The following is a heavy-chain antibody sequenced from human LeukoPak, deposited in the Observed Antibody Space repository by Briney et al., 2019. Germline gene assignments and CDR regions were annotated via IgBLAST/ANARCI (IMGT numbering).Heavy chain of an antibody. CDR2: ISGSGGST. CDR1: GFTFSSYA. V-gene: IGHV3-23*01. D-gene: IGHD4-11*01. CDR3: AKGSATYTYLFDY. J-gene: IGHJ4*02. Sequence: GGSLRLSCAASGFTFSSYAMSWVRQSPGKGLEWVSVISGSGGSTYYADSVKGRFTISGDYSKNTLYPQMNSLRAEDTAVYYCAKGSATYTYLFDYWGQGTLVTVSS.